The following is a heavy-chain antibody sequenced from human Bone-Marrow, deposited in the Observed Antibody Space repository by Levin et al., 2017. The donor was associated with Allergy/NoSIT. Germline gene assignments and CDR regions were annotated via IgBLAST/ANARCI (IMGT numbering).Heavy chain of an antibody. V-gene: IGHV4-4*07. J-gene: IGHJ4*02. Sequence: SQTLSLTCTVSGGSINHYYWSWIRQPAGKGLEWIGRIYPSGTTNYNPSLKSRVTISVDTSRNQFSLKLNSVTAADTAVYYCARDYDYGDYFIYWGQGTLVTVSS. CDR1: GGSINHYY. CDR3: ARDYDYGDYFIY. CDR2: IYPSGTT. D-gene: IGHD4-17*01.